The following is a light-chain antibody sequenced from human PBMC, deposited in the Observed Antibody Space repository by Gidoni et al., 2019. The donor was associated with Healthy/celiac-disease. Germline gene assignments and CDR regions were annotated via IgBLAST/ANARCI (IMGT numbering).Light chain of an antibody. Sequence: EIVMTQSPATLSVSPGERATLSCRASQSVSSNLAWYQQKPGQAPRLLIYGASTRATGIPARFSGSGSGTEFTPTISSLQSEDFAVYYCQQYNNWPRVFTFXPXTKVDIK. CDR2: GAS. V-gene: IGKV3-15*01. CDR1: QSVSSN. J-gene: IGKJ3*01. CDR3: QQYNNWPRVFT.